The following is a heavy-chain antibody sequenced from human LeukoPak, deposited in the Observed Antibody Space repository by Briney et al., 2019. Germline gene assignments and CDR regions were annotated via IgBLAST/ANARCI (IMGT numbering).Heavy chain of an antibody. CDR2: IYATGST. J-gene: IGHJ4*02. CDR1: GGSINYYY. V-gene: IGHV4-59*01. Sequence: SETLSPTCTVSGGSINYYYWSWIRQPPGRPLEWIGYIYATGSTDYNPSLKSRVSISVDTSRNQFSLKLRSVTAADTAVYYCASEAYYYDSSGYYKYWGQGTLVTVSS. CDR3: ASEAYYYDSSGYYKY. D-gene: IGHD3-22*01.